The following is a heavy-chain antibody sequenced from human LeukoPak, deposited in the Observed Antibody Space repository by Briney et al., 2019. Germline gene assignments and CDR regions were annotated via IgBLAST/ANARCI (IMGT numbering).Heavy chain of an antibody. Sequence: PGGSLRLSCAASGFTFSSYSMNWVRQAPGKGLKWVSSISSSSSSVYFADSVKGRFTISRDNAKNTLYLQMNSLRAEDTAVCYCARALYCSAGSCYSGPDYWGQGTLVTVSS. D-gene: IGHD2-15*01. CDR3: ARALYCSAGSCYSGPDY. J-gene: IGHJ4*02. V-gene: IGHV3-21*01. CDR1: GFTFSSYS. CDR2: ISSSSSSV.